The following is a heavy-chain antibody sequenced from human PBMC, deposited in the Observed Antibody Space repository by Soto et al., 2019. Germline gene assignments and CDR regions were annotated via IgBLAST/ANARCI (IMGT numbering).Heavy chain of an antibody. CDR3: AKALGELSPESYDY. J-gene: IGHJ4*02. Sequence: QVQLVESGGGVVQPGRSLRLSCAASGFTFSSYAMHWVRQAPGKGLEWVAVISYDGSDKYYADSVKGRFTISRDNSKTTVKLQMNSLRADDTAVYYCAKALGELSPESYDYWGQGTLITVSS. CDR2: ISYDGSDK. CDR1: GFTFSSYA. D-gene: IGHD3-16*02. V-gene: IGHV3-30*18.